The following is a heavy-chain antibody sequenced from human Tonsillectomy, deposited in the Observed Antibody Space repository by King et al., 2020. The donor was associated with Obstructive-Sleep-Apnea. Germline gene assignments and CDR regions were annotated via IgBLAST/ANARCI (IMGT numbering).Heavy chain of an antibody. CDR1: GFTFSSYA. Sequence: VQLVESGGGLVQPGGSLRLSCAASGFTFSSYAMSWVRQAPGKGLEWVSAISCSGGSTYYADSVKGRFTISRDNSKNPLHLQMNSLRAEDTAVYYCSKDDSYGYYGMDVWGQGTTVTVSS. J-gene: IGHJ6*02. CDR2: ISCSGGST. V-gene: IGHV3-23*04. D-gene: IGHD5-18*01. CDR3: SKDDSYGYYGMDV.